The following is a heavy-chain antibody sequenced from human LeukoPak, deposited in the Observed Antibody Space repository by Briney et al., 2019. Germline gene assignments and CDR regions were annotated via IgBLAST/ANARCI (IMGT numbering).Heavy chain of an antibody. V-gene: IGHV4-38-2*02. D-gene: IGHD3-10*01. CDR2: IYHSGRT. CDR3: ARLIYGSGSWFDP. CDR1: GYSISSGYY. J-gene: IGHJ5*02. Sequence: SETLSLTCNVSGYSISSGYYWGWIRQPPAKGLEWIGSIYHSGRTHYNPSLKSRVTISVDTSKNQFSLKLSSVTAADTAGYYCARLIYGSGSWFDPWGQGTLVTVSS.